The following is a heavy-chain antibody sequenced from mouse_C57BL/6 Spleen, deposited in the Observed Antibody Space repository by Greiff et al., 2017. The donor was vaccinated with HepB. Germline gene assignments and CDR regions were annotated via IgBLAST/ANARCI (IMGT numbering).Heavy chain of an antibody. CDR2: IYPGSGST. CDR1: GYTFTSYW. CDR3: ARSTPDYYGSSYTSYFDY. D-gene: IGHD1-1*01. V-gene: IGHV1-55*01. J-gene: IGHJ2*01. Sequence: QVQLQQPGAELVKPGASVKMSCKASGYTFTSYWITWVKQRPGQGLEWIGDIYPGSGSTNYNEKFKSKATLTVDTSSSTAYMQLSSLTSEDSAVYYCARSTPDYYGSSYTSYFDYWGQGTTLTVSS.